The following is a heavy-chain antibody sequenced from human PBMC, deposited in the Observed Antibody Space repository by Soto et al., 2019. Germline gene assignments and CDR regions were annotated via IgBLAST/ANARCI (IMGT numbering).Heavy chain of an antibody. J-gene: IGHJ4*02. Sequence: PSLTCTVSGGSISSSSYYWGWIRQPPGKGLEWIGSIYYSGSTYYNPSLKSRVTISVDTSKNQFSLKLSSVTAADTAVYYCARGGGSGYYYVILWAFDYWGQGTLVTVSS. CDR3: ARGGGSGYYYVILWAFDY. D-gene: IGHD3-22*01. CDR2: IYYSGST. V-gene: IGHV4-39*01. CDR1: GGSISSSSYY.